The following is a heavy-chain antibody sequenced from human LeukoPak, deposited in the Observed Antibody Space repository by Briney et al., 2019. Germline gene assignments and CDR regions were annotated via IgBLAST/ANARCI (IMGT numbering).Heavy chain of an antibody. J-gene: IGHJ4*02. V-gene: IGHV4-59*01. D-gene: IGHD3-22*01. CDR2: THYSGT. Sequence: PSETLSLTCTISGGSISSYYWSWIRQPPGKGLEWIGYTHYSGTNYNPPLKSRVTISADTSKNQFSLKLSSVTAADTAVYYCARGISYYDSSGIDYWGQGTLVTVSS. CDR3: ARGISYYDSSGIDY. CDR1: GGSISSYY.